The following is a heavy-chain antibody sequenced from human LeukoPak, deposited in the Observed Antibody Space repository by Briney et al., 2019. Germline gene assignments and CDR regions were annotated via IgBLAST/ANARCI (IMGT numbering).Heavy chain of an antibody. J-gene: IGHJ5*02. CDR2: IYYSGST. D-gene: IGHD5-12*01. V-gene: IGHV4-59*08. CDR3: ARRNGYDTKFDP. Sequence: SETLSLTCTVSGGSISSYYWSWIRQPPGKGLEWIGYIYYSGSTNYNPSLKSRVTISVDTSKNQFSLKLSSATAADTAVYYCARRNGYDTKFDPWGQGTLVTVSS. CDR1: GGSISSYY.